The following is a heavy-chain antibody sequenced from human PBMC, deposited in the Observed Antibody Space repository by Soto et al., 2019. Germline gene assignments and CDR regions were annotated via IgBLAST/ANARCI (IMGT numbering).Heavy chain of an antibody. CDR3: AHRRNYDGSWNEGVFDY. CDR2: IYWDDDK. CDR1: GFSLTSRPVG. V-gene: IGHV2-5*02. D-gene: IGHD3-16*01. Sequence: QITLKESGPALVKPTQTLTLTCTFSGFSLTSRPVGVGWVRQPPGKALEWLAFIYWDDDKRDSPSLRSTLTVTKDASNNQVLLTLTNMHPVDTATYYCAHRRNYDGSWNEGVFDYWGQGILVTVSS. J-gene: IGHJ4*02.